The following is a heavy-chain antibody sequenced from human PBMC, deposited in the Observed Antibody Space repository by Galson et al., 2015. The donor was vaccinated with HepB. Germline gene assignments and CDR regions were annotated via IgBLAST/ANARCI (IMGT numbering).Heavy chain of an antibody. CDR3: ARRWLLPTDDAFDI. CDR1: GGSFSGYY. Sequence: LTCAVYGGSFSGYYWSWIRQPPGKGLEWIGEINHSGSTNYNPSLKSRVTISVDTSKNQFSLKLSSVTAADTAVYYCARRWLLPTDDAFDIWGQGTMVTVSS. D-gene: IGHD3-22*01. J-gene: IGHJ3*02. V-gene: IGHV4-34*01. CDR2: INHSGST.